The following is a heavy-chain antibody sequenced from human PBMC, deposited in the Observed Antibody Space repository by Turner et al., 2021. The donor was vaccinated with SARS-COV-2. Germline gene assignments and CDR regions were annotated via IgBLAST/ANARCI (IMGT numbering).Heavy chain of an antibody. CDR3: ARAGNCAGGSCYFDY. J-gene: IGHJ4*02. V-gene: IGHV4-34*01. Sequence: QVQLQEWGAGLLTPSETLSLTCAIHGRSFSGFYWSCIRQPLGQGLGWIAENDQSGSTNTNPSLKSRVTISVDTSKNQFSLKLSSVTAADTAVYYCARAGNCAGGSCYFDYWGQGTLVTVSS. CDR2: NDQSGST. CDR1: GRSFSGFY. D-gene: IGHD2-15*01.